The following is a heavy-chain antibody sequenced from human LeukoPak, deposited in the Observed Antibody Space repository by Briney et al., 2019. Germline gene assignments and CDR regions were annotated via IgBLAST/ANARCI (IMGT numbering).Heavy chain of an antibody. V-gene: IGHV3-15*01. CDR3: TTDHGLEDIVVVPAAEIFDY. Sequence: GGSLRLSCAASGFTFSNAWMSWVRQAPGKGLEWVGRIKSKTDGGTTDYAAPVKGRFTISRDDSKNTLYLQMNSLKTEDTAVYYCTTDHGLEDIVVVPAAEIFDYWGQGTLVTVSS. CDR2: IKSKTDGGTT. CDR1: GFTFSNAW. J-gene: IGHJ4*02. D-gene: IGHD2-2*01.